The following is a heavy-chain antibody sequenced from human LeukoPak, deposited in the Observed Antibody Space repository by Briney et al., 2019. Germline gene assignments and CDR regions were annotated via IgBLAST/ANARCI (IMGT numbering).Heavy chain of an antibody. CDR2: IYYSGST. CDR1: GGSISSYY. J-gene: IGHJ6*03. V-gene: IGHV4-59*01. Sequence: SETLSLTCTVSGGSISSYYWSWIRQPPGKGLEWIGYIYYSGSTNYNPSLKSRVTISVDTSKNQFSLKLSSVTAADTAVYYCARVRGSYLHYYYYMDVWGKGTTVTVSS. D-gene: IGHD1-26*01. CDR3: ARVRGSYLHYYYYMDV.